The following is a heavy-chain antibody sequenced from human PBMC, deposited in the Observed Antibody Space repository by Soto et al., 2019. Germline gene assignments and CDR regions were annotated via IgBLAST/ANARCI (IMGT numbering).Heavy chain of an antibody. CDR1: GYTFTAYY. D-gene: IGHD2-21*02. Sequence: ASVKVSCKASGYTFTAYYMQWVRQAPGQGLEWMGWINPDGGGTNYAQSFQGRVTMTRDTSISTAYMELSSLRSDDTAVYYCARGHPGIMVTNPLDYWGQGALVTVSS. V-gene: IGHV1-2*02. CDR3: ARGHPGIMVTNPLDY. J-gene: IGHJ4*02. CDR2: INPDGGGT.